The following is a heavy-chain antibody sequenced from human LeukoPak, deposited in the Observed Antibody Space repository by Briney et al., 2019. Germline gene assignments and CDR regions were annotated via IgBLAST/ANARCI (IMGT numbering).Heavy chain of an antibody. CDR2: ISWNSGSI. CDR3: AKDIGLRGYYYGMDV. J-gene: IGHJ6*02. CDR1: GFTFSSYG. Sequence: GGSLRLSCAASGFTFSSYGMHWVRQAPGKGLEWVSGISWNSGSIGYADSVKGRFTISRDNAKNSLYLQMNSLRAEDTALYYCAKDIGLRGYYYGMDVWGQGTTVTVSS. V-gene: IGHV3-9*01.